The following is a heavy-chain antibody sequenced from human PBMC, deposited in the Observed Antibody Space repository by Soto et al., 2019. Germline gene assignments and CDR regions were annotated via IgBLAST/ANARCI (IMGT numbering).Heavy chain of an antibody. J-gene: IGHJ3*01. CDR1: GFTIRNYA. V-gene: IGHV3-23*01. CDR2: ISGSSDRT. D-gene: IGHD5-12*01. CDR3: EGSWT. Sequence: EVQVLGSGGDLVQPRGSLRLSCAASGFTIRNYAMSWVRQAPGKALEWVSGISGSSDRTYYADSVKGRFTISKDTSSNTLYLQMNSLRVEDTAVYHCEGSWTWGQGTMVTVSS.